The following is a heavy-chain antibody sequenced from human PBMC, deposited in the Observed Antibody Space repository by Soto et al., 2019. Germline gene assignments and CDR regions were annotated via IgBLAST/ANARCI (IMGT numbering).Heavy chain of an antibody. CDR3: AKELRETGGYYFDC. V-gene: IGHV3-30*18. Sequence: QVHLVESGGGVVQPGRSLRLSCAASGFSFSKYGMHWVRQAPGKGLEWVAEMSDDGSKKYYGDSVKGRFTISRDNSKNTLYLLMDSLRPEVTAMYYCAKELRETGGYYFDCWGQGTLVTVSS. CDR2: MSDDGSKK. CDR1: GFSFSKYG. J-gene: IGHJ4*02. D-gene: IGHD3-16*01.